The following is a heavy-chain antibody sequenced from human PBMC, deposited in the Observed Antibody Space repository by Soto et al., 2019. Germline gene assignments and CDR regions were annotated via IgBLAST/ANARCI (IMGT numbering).Heavy chain of an antibody. CDR2: IYYSGST. CDR1: GGSIVGYC. Sequence: SETLSLTCTVSGGSIVGYCWSWIRQPPGEGLEWIGYIYYSGSTSYAPSLKSRVTLSVDMSKNQFSLRLTSVTAADTAVYYCARHFIMIAGVRSTSFDYWGQGALLTVSS. CDR3: ARHFIMIAGVRSTSFDY. D-gene: IGHD3-16*01. V-gene: IGHV4-59*08. J-gene: IGHJ4*02.